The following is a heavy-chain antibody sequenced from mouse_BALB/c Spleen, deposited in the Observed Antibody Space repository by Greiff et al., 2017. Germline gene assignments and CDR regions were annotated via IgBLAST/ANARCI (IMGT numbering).Heavy chain of an antibody. J-gene: IGHJ3*01. D-gene: IGHD2-4*01. CDR2: ISSGGST. V-gene: IGHV5-6-5*01. Sequence: EVQLVESGGGLVKPGGSLKLSCAASGFTFSSYAMSWVRQTPEKRLEWVASISSGGSTYYPDSVKGRFTISRDNARNILYLQMSSLRSEDTAMYYCARGYYDYDRFAYWGQGTLVTVSA. CDR1: GFTFSSYA. CDR3: ARGYYDYDRFAY.